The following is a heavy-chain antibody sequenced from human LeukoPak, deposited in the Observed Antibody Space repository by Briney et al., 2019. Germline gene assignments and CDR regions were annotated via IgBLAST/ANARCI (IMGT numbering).Heavy chain of an antibody. CDR3: ARDPSPLAAAGILTEDDY. CDR1: GFTFSSYE. CDR2: ISSSGSTI. Sequence: GGSLRLSCAASGFTFSSYEMNWVRQAPGKGLEWVSYISSSGSTIYYADSVKGRFTISRDNAKNSLYLQMNSLRAEDTAVYYCARDPSPLAAAGILTEDDYWGQGTLVTVSS. J-gene: IGHJ4*02. V-gene: IGHV3-48*03. D-gene: IGHD6-13*01.